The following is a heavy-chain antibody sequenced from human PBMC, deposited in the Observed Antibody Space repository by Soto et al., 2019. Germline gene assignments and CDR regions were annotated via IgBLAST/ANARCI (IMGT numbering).Heavy chain of an antibody. CDR1: GFTFSSSA. CDR2: ISGSGVAK. D-gene: IGHD1-26*01. V-gene: IGHV3-23*01. J-gene: IGHJ4*01. Sequence: DVQLLESGGALVQPGGSLRLSCVASGFTFSSSAMNWVRQAPGKGLEWVSTISGSGVAKYYADSVKGRFTISRDNSNNTVSLQMNSLRAEDAAVYYCSKDRSPGAITWNVYGGHGTLVTVSS. CDR3: SKDRSPGAITWNVY.